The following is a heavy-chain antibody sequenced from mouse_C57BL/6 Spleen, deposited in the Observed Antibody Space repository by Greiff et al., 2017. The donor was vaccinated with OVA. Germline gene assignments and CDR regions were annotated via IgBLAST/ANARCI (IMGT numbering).Heavy chain of an antibody. CDR2: ISYDGSN. D-gene: IGHD1-1*01. CDR3: ARAGTTEFDD. Sequence: VQLQQSGPGLVKPSQSLSLTCSVTGYSITSGYYWNWIRQFPGNKLEWMGYISYDGSNNYNPSLKNRISITRDTSKNQFFLKLNSVTTEDTATYYCARAGTTEFDDWGQGTTLTVSS. J-gene: IGHJ2*01. V-gene: IGHV3-6*01. CDR1: GYSITSGYY.